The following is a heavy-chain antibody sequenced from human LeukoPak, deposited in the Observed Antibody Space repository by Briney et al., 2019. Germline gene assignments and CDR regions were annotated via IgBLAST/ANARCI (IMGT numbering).Heavy chain of an antibody. J-gene: IGHJ4*02. CDR1: GASISSHY. D-gene: IGHD5-24*01. CDR3: ACRDGTE. Sequence: SETLSLTCTVSGASISSHYWTWIRQPPGKGLQWIGHIYYSGSTNYNPSLKSRVTISVDMSKNQFSLKLGSVTAADTAVYYCACRDGTEWGQGTLVTVSS. CDR2: IYYSGST. V-gene: IGHV4-59*08.